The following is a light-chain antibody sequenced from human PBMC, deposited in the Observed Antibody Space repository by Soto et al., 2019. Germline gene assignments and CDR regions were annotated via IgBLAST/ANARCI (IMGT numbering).Light chain of an antibody. CDR3: QSCDTSLSGSGV. CDR2: GNS. V-gene: IGLV1-40*01. Sequence: QSVLTQPPSVSGAPGQRVTISCTGSNSNLGAGYDVHWYQHLPGTPPKLLIYGNSNRPSGVPDRFSGSKSGTSASLAITGLQAEDEADYYCQSCDTSLSGSGVFGGGTKLTVL. CDR1: NSNLGAGYD. J-gene: IGLJ3*02.